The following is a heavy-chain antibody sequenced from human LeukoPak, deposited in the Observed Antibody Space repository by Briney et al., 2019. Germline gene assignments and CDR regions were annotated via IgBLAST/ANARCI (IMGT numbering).Heavy chain of an antibody. CDR1: GGSFSGYY. CDR3: ARGRPTPSGIVVVTPTFDY. Sequence: SETLSLTCAVYGGSFSGYYWSWIRQPPGKGLEWIGEINHSGSTNYNPSLKSRVTISVDTSKNQFSLKLSSVTAADTAVYYCARGRPTPSGIVVVTPTFDYWGQGTLVTVPS. D-gene: IGHD2-21*02. CDR2: INHSGST. J-gene: IGHJ4*02. V-gene: IGHV4-34*01.